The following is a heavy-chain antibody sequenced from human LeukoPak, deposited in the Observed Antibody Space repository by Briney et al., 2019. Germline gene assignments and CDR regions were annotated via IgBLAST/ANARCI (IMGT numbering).Heavy chain of an antibody. CDR1: GGSISSYY. J-gene: IGHJ4*02. D-gene: IGHD2-15*01. V-gene: IGHV4-59*01. Sequence: PSETLSLTCTVSGGSISSYYWSWIRQPPGKGLEWIGYIYYSGSTNYNPSLKSRVTISVDTSKNQFSLKLSSVTAADTAVYYCARFATQYWSGGSCYSGGFDYWGQGTLVTVSS. CDR3: ARFATQYWSGGSCYSGGFDY. CDR2: IYYSGST.